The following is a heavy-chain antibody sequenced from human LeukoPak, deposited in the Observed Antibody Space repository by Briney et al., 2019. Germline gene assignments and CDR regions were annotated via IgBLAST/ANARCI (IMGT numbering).Heavy chain of an antibody. CDR3: ASSFTPGYYYYYMDV. V-gene: IGHV3-53*01. J-gene: IGHJ6*03. Sequence: PGGSLRLSCAASGVTVGSNYMSWVRQAPGKGLEWGSVIYSGGRTYYADSVKGRFTISRDNSKNTLYLQMNSLRAEDTAVYYCASSFTPGYYYYYMDVWGKGTTVTISS. CDR1: GVTVGSNY. CDR2: IYSGGRT.